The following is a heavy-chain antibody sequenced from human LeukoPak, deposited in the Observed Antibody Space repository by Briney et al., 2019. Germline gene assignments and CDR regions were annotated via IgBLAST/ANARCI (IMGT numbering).Heavy chain of an antibody. CDR3: ARGYSGYDPFGY. CDR1: GFTVSSNY. J-gene: IGHJ4*02. V-gene: IGHV3-66*01. D-gene: IGHD5-12*01. CDR2: IYTDGST. Sequence: GGSLRLSCAVSGFTVSSNYMSWVRQARQAPGKGLEWVSVIYTDGSTYYADSVKGRFTISRDISKNTLYLQMNSLRVEDTAVYYCARGYSGYDPFGYWGQGTLVTVSS.